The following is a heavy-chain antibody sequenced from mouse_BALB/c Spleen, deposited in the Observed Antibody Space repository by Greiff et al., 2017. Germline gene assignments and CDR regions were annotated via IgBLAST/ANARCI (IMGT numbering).Heavy chain of an antibody. J-gene: IGHJ3*01. CDR3: ARVTTATWFAY. D-gene: IGHD1-2*01. Sequence: QVQLQQSGAELVKPGASVKMSCKASGYTFTSYWMHWVKQRPGQGLEWIGYINPSTGYTEYNQKFKDKATLTADKSSSTAYMQLSSLTSEDSAVYYCARVTTATWFAYWGQGTLVTVSA. CDR2: INPSTGYT. V-gene: IGHV1-7*01. CDR1: GYTFTSYW.